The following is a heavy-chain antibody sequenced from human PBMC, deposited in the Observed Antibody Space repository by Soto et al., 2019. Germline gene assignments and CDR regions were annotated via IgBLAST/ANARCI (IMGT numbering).Heavy chain of an antibody. D-gene: IGHD3-16*01. V-gene: IGHV3-30-3*01. CDR3: ARGGGGYYYYGMDV. CDR2: ISYDGSNK. CDR1: GFTFSGYA. Sequence: QVQLVESGGGVVQPGRSLRLSCVASGFTFSGYAMHWVRQAPGKGLEWVTVISYDGSNKYYADSVKGRFTISRDNSKNTLYLKMNSLRAEDTAVYYWARGGGGYYYYGMDVWGQGTTVTVS. J-gene: IGHJ6*02.